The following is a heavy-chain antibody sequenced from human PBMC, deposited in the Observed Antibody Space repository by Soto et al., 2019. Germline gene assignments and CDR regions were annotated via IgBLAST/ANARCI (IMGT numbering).Heavy chain of an antibody. CDR1: GYTFTSYY. D-gene: IGHD6-13*01. CDR3: AREMNIAAAGISRIFDY. V-gene: IGHV1-46*01. Sequence: ASVKVSCKASGYTFTSYYMHWLRQAPGQGLEWMGIINPSGGSTSYAQKFQGRVTMTRDTSTSTVYMELSSLRSEDTAVYYCAREMNIAAAGISRIFDYWGQGTLVTVSS. J-gene: IGHJ4*02. CDR2: INPSGGST.